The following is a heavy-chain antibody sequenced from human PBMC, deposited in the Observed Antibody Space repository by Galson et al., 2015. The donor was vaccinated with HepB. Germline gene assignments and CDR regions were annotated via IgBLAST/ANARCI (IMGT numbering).Heavy chain of an antibody. CDR3: ARDAVRGYDGYYFDY. Sequence: SLRLSCAASGFSFSDYYMSWIRQAPGKGLEWVSYISSSSSYTNYADSVKGRFTISRDNAKNSLYLQMNSLRAEDTAVYYCARDAVRGYDGYYFDYWGQGTLVTVSS. CDR1: GFSFSDYY. J-gene: IGHJ4*02. CDR2: ISSSSSYT. V-gene: IGHV3-11*05. D-gene: IGHD5-12*01.